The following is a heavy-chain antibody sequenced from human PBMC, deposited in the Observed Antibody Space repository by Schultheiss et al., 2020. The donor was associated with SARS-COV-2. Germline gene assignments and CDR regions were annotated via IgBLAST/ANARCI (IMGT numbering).Heavy chain of an antibody. V-gene: IGHV4-59*08. Sequence: SETLSLTCAVSGGSISSYYWSWIRQPPGKGLEWIGYIYYSGSTNYNPSLKSRVTISVDKSKNQFSLKLSSVTAADTAVYYCARLLVVPAAVDYWGQGTLVTVSS. CDR2: IYYSGST. CDR1: GGSISSYY. D-gene: IGHD2-2*01. J-gene: IGHJ4*02. CDR3: ARLLVVPAAVDY.